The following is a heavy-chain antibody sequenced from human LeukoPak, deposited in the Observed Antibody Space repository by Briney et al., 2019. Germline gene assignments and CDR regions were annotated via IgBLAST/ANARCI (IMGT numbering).Heavy chain of an antibody. CDR3: VAASWYKVDF. CDR2: SSHSGST. CDR1: GGSFSDYY. J-gene: IGHJ4*02. D-gene: IGHD6-13*01. Sequence: SETLSLTCAVYGGSFSDYYWNWIRQPPGKGLEWVGISSHSGSTVYNPSLKSRVIISVDTSKSQFSLRLSSVTAADTAIYYCVAASWYKVDFWGQGALVTVSS. V-gene: IGHV4-34*01.